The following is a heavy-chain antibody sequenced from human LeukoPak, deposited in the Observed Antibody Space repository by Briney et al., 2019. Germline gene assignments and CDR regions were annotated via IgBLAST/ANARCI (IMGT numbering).Heavy chain of an antibody. CDR1: GFTVSSNY. Sequence: PGGSLRLSCAASGFTVSSNYMSWVRQAPGKGLEWVSAISGSGGSTYYADSVKGRFTISRDNSKNTLYLQMNSLRAEDTAVYYCAKDIGLGNGWYGDYWGQGTLVTVSS. V-gene: IGHV3-23*01. D-gene: IGHD6-19*01. CDR3: AKDIGLGNGWYGDY. J-gene: IGHJ4*02. CDR2: ISGSGGST.